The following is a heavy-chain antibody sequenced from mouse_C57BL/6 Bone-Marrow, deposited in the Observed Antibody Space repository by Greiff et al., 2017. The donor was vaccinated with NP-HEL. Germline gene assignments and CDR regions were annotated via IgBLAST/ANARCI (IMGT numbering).Heavy chain of an antibody. D-gene: IGHD1-1*01. CDR3: TRWCLIYYYGFYAMDY. CDR1: SYTFTDYE. J-gene: IGHJ4*01. V-gene: IGHV1-15*01. CDR2: IDPETGGT. Sequence: VKLMESGAELVRPGASVTLSCKASSYTFTDYEMHWVKQTPVHGLEWIGAIDPETGGTAYNQKFKGKAILTADKSSSTAYMELRSLTSEDSAVYYCTRWCLIYYYGFYAMDYWGQGTSVPVSS.